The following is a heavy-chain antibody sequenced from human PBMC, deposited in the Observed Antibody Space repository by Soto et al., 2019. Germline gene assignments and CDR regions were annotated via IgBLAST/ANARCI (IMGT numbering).Heavy chain of an antibody. CDR1: DGSFSGYY. V-gene: IGHV4-34*01. CDR2: INHSGGT. D-gene: IGHD6-13*01. CDR3: ARGHLGYSSNWSGFDY. Sequence: QVQLQQWGAGLLKPSETLSLTRAVYDGSFSGYYWSWIRQPPGKGLEWIGEINHSGGTNYNPSLESRVTISVDASKNQFSPKPTSVTAADTAVYYCARGHLGYSSNWSGFDYWGQGTLVTVSS. J-gene: IGHJ4*02.